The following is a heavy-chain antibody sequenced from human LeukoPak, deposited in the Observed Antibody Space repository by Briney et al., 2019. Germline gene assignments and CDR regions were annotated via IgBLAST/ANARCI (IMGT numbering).Heavy chain of an antibody. CDR3: ARSRSRDCGSNSCYSYGLDY. CDR2: INPNSGGT. CDR1: GYTFTGYY. Sequence: ASVKVSCKASGYTFTGYYMHWVRQAPGQGLEWMGWINPNSGGTNYAQKFQGRVAMTRDTSISTAYMELSRLRSDDTAVYYCARSRSRDCGSNSCYSYGLDYWGQGTLVTVSS. J-gene: IGHJ4*02. V-gene: IGHV1-2*02. D-gene: IGHD2-2*01.